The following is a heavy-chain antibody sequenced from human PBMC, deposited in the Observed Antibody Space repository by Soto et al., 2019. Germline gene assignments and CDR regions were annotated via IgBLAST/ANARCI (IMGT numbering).Heavy chain of an antibody. D-gene: IGHD3-22*01. Sequence: GGSLRLSCAASGFTVSNAYLSWVRQAPGRGLEWVSVIYSDGRTFYADSVKGRFTISRDNSKNTLYLQMISLRAEDTAVYHCTRDPTDSRTSDYWGQGT. J-gene: IGHJ4*02. CDR1: GFTVSNAY. CDR3: TRDPTDSRTSDY. V-gene: IGHV3-66*01. CDR2: IYSDGRT.